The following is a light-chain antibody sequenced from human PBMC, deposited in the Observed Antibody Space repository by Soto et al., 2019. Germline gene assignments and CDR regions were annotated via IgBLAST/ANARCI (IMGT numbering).Light chain of an antibody. CDR2: DAS. V-gene: IGKV3-15*01. Sequence: EIVMTQSPATLSVSPGERATLSCRASQSVSSDLAWYQQKPGQAPRLLIYDASTRATGIPARFSGSGSGTEFTLTISSLQSEDFATYSCQHVYSFPHTFGPGTKVEV. CDR1: QSVSSD. CDR3: QHVYSFPHT. J-gene: IGKJ2*01.